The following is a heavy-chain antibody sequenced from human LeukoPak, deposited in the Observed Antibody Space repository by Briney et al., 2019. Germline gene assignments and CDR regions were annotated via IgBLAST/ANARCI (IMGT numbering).Heavy chain of an antibody. V-gene: IGHV3-23*05. D-gene: IGHD5-18*01. J-gene: IGHJ3*02. Sequence: GGSLRLSCAASGFTFSSFALSWVRQAPGKGREWVSGVSYTRIATYYADSVKGRFTISRDDSQNILYLQMNGLRAEDTAVYFCAKAFREFGTSSSYSSFDTWGQGTMVTVSS. CDR2: VSYTRIAT. CDR3: AKAFREFGTSSSYSSFDT. CDR1: GFTFSSFA.